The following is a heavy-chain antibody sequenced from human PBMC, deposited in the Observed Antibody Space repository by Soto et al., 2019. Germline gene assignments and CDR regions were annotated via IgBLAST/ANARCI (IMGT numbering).Heavy chain of an antibody. CDR1: GFPFSSYV. V-gene: IGHV3-23*01. CDR2: ISGGGGST. CDR3: AKAVPLVRGINPYSYGLDV. Sequence: PGGSLRLSCAVSGFPFSSYVMTWVRQAPGKGLEWVSVISGGGGSTNYAESVKGRFTISRDNSENTLYLQMNSLRAEDTAVYYCAKAVPLVRGINPYSYGLDVWGQGTTVTVSS. J-gene: IGHJ6*02. D-gene: IGHD3-10*01.